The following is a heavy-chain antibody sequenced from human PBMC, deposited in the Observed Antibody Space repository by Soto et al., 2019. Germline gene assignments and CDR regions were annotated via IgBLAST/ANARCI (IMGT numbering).Heavy chain of an antibody. J-gene: IGHJ3*02. V-gene: IGHV4-30-2*01. Sequence: TLSLTCAVSVVDIRGGCYSWSWRRQPAGKGMEWIGFIYNSGSTYYNSSLKSRVTISVDRSKNHFFLNLTSVTAADTAVYYCATYRKFFQIWGQGKKVTVSS. CDR2: IYNSGST. CDR3: ATYRKFFQI. CDR1: VVDIRGGCYS.